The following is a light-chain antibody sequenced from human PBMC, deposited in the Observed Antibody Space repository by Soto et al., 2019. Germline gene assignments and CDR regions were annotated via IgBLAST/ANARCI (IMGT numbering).Light chain of an antibody. CDR3: QQRSNWPPIT. Sequence: EIVMTQSPATLSVSPGEGSTVSCRSSQSVSSYLAWYQQKPGQAPRLLIYDASNRATGIPARFSGSGSGTDFTLTISSLEPEDFAVYYCQQRSNWPPITFGQGTRLEI. CDR1: QSVSSY. CDR2: DAS. J-gene: IGKJ5*01. V-gene: IGKV3-11*01.